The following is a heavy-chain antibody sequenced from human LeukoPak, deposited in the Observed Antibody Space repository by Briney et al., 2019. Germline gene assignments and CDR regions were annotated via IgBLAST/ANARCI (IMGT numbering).Heavy chain of an antibody. V-gene: IGHV4-61*02. D-gene: IGHD2-15*01. CDR2: IYTSGAT. CDR3: ASTRWPRDANFDY. CDR1: GGSVTSGIYY. J-gene: IGHJ4*02. Sequence: SQTLSLTCTVSGGSVTSGIYYWNWIRQPAGKGLEWIGRIYTSGATNYNPSLKSRLIISIDTSTNQVSLKPTSVTAADTGLYYCASTRWPRDANFDYWGQGTLVTVSS.